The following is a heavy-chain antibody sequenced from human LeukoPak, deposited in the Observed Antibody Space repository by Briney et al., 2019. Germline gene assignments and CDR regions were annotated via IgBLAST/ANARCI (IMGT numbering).Heavy chain of an antibody. D-gene: IGHD6-19*01. CDR2: IYYSGST. CDR1: GGSISTHY. CDR3: ARGHFEQWLDY. V-gene: IGHV4-59*11. Sequence: SETLSLTCTVSGGSISTHYWSWIRQPPGKGLEWIGYIYYSGSTNYNPSLKSRVTISVDTSNNQFSLKLSSVTAADTAVYYCARGHFEQWLDYWGQGTLVTVSS. J-gene: IGHJ4*02.